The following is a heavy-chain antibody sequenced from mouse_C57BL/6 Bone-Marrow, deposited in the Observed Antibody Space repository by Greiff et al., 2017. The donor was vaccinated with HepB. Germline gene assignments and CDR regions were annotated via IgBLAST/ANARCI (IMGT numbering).Heavy chain of an antibody. CDR3: ARRGYWEGWYFDV. D-gene: IGHD4-1*01. CDR2: ISNLAYSI. V-gene: IGHV5-15*01. Sequence: EVMLVESGGGLVQPGGSLKLSCAASGFTFSDYGMAWVRQAPRKGPEWVAFISNLAYSIYYADTVTGRFTISRENAKNTLYLEMSSLRSEDTAMYYCARRGYWEGWYFDVWGTGTTVTVSS. CDR1: GFTFSDYG. J-gene: IGHJ1*03.